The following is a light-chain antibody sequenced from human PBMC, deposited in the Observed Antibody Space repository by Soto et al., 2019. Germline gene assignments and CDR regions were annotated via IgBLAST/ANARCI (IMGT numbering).Light chain of an antibody. CDR2: DAS. J-gene: IGKJ1*01. CDR1: QSISSW. CDR3: QQYNSYWRT. Sequence: SVGDRVTITCRASQSISSWLAWYQQKPGKAPKLLIYDASSLESGVPSRFSGSGSGTEFTLTISSLQPDDFATYYCQQYNSYWRTFGQGTKVDIK. V-gene: IGKV1-5*01.